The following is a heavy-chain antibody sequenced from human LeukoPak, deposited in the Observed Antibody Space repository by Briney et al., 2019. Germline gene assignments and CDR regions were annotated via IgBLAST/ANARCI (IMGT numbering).Heavy chain of an antibody. V-gene: IGHV1-58*02. J-gene: IGHJ6*02. CDR1: GFDFTSSA. D-gene: IGHD4-17*01. CDR2: IVVGSGNT. CDR3: AAHPDYGDYDGIPMRYYYYGMDV. Sequence: ASVKVSCKASGFDFTSSAMQWVRQARGQRLEWIGWIVVGSGNTNYAQKFQERVTITRDMSTSTAYMELSSLRSEDTAVYYCAAHPDYGDYDGIPMRYYYYGMDVWGQGTTVTVSS.